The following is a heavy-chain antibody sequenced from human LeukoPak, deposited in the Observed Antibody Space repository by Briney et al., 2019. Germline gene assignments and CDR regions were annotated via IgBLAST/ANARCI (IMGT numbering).Heavy chain of an antibody. CDR1: GGSFSGYN. Sequence: SETLSLTCAVYGGSFSGYNWSWIRQPPGKGLEWIGEINHSGSTNYNPSLKSRVTISVDTSKNQFSLKLSSVTAADTAVYYCARAYGSGSGPIDYWGQGTLVTVSS. CDR3: ARAYGSGSGPIDY. D-gene: IGHD3-10*01. CDR2: INHSGST. J-gene: IGHJ4*02. V-gene: IGHV4-34*01.